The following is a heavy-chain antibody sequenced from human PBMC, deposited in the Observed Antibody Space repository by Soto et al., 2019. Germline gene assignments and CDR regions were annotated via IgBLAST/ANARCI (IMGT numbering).Heavy chain of an antibody. CDR2: IYYSGST. CDR3: ARVCDRFGAGWFDP. Sequence: SETLSLTCTVSGGSISSGGYYWSWIRQHPGKGLEWIGYIYYSGSTYYNPSLKSRVTISVDTSKNQFSLKLSSVTAADTAVYYCARVCDRFGAGWFDPWGQGTLVTVSS. D-gene: IGHD3-10*01. J-gene: IGHJ5*02. CDR1: GGSISSGGYY. V-gene: IGHV4-31*03.